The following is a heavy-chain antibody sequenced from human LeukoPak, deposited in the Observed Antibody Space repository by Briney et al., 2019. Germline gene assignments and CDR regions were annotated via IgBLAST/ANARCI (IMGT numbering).Heavy chain of an antibody. CDR3: ARVKVDYDSSGTLRYFDL. CDR1: EFTFTSNW. CDR2: IRQDGGET. J-gene: IGHJ2*01. Sequence: GGSLRLSCAASEFTFTSNWMSWVRQAPGKGLEWVANIRQDGGETYYVDSVKGRFIISRDNAKNSLYLQMNSLRAEDTAVYYCARVKVDYDSSGTLRYFDLWGRGTLVTVSS. V-gene: IGHV3-7*04. D-gene: IGHD3-22*01.